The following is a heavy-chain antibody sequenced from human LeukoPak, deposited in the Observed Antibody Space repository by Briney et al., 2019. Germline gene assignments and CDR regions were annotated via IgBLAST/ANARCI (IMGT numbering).Heavy chain of an antibody. D-gene: IGHD5-12*01. CDR1: VYTFTSCD. CDR3: ARGWPPTSMRHKRNWYFDL. J-gene: IGHJ2*01. Sequence: GASVKLSCKASVYTFTSCDINWVRHATGQGLEWMGWMNPNNGNTGYAQKFPGRVTITRTTSITTAYMDLSSLRSEDTAVYYCARGWPPTSMRHKRNWYFDLWGRGTLVTVSS. V-gene: IGHV1-8*01. CDR2: MNPNNGNT.